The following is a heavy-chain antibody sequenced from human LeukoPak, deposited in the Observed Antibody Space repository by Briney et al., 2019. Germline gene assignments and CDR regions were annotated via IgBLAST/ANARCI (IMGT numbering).Heavy chain of an antibody. D-gene: IGHD2-8*01. V-gene: IGHV4-34*01. CDR1: GGSFSGYY. Sequence: SQTLSLTCAVYGGSFSGYYWSWIRQPPGKGLEWIGEINHSGSTNYNPSLKSRVTISVDTSKNQFSLKLSSVTAADTAVYYCARHGAKAVLMVYARENYYYMDVWGKGTTVTVSS. CDR2: INHSGST. CDR3: ARHGAKAVLMVYARENYYYMDV. J-gene: IGHJ6*03.